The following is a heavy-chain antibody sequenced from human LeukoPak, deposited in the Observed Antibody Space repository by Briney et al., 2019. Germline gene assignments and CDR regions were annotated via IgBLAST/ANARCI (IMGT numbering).Heavy chain of an antibody. CDR1: GFTFSSYG. Sequence: GRSLRLSCAASGFTFSSYGMHWVRQAPGKGLEWVAVIWYDGSNKYYADSVKGRFTISRDNSKNTLYLQMNSLRAEDTAVYYCARDGYYDFWSGYRNPDYYYYGMDVWSQGTTVTVSS. V-gene: IGHV3-33*01. CDR2: IWYDGSNK. J-gene: IGHJ6*02. CDR3: ARDGYYDFWSGYRNPDYYYYGMDV. D-gene: IGHD3-3*01.